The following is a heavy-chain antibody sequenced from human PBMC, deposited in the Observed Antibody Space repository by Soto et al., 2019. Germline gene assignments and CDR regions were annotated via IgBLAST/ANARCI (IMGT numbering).Heavy chain of an antibody. J-gene: IGHJ5*02. Sequence: QVQLVQSGAEVKKPGASVKVSCKASGYTFTSYDINWVRQAPGQGLEYLGWMNPNSGNTAYVQKFQGRVTMTWDTSITTASMELSSLRSEDTAVYFCARGIKYGAYARWFDPWGQGTLVTVSS. CDR3: ARGIKYGAYARWFDP. CDR2: MNPNSGNT. CDR1: GYTFTSYD. V-gene: IGHV1-8*01. D-gene: IGHD4-17*01.